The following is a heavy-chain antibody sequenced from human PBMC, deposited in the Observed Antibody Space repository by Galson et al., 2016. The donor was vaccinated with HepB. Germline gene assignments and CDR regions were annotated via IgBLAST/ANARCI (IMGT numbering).Heavy chain of an antibody. CDR3: ARTGGYNWGDEGFFDY. Sequence: SLRLSCAASGFTFSSYWMSWVRQAPGPGLEWVANIKQDGSEKYSVDSLKGRFTISRDNAKNSLSLQLNGLSADDTAVYFCARTGGYNWGDEGFFDYGGQGTLVTVSS. J-gene: IGHJ4*02. CDR2: IKQDGSEK. V-gene: IGHV3-7*03. D-gene: IGHD5-24*01. CDR1: GFTFSSYW.